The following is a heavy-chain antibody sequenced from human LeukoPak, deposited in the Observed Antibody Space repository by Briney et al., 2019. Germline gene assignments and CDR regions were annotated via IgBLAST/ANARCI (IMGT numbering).Heavy chain of an antibody. CDR3: ARDAHLAAAGTWWFDP. CDR2: IYHSGST. Sequence: PSGTLSLTCAVSGGSISSSNWWSRVRQPPGKGLEWIGEIYHSGSTNYNPSLKSRVTISVDKSKNQFSLKLSSVTAADTAVYYCARDAHLAAAGTWWFDPWGQGTLVTVSS. D-gene: IGHD6-13*01. V-gene: IGHV4-4*02. CDR1: GGSISSSNW. J-gene: IGHJ5*02.